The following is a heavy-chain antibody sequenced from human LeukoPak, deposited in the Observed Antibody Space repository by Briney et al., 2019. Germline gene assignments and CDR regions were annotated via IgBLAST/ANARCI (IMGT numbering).Heavy chain of an antibody. J-gene: IGHJ4*02. CDR2: IIPIFGTA. D-gene: IGHD4-17*01. V-gene: IGHV1-69*13. CDR3: ARASCGDYSSGDY. Sequence: SMKVSCKASGYTFTSYAISWVRQAPGQGLEWMGGIIPIFGTANYAQKFQGRVTITADESTSTAYMELSSLRSEDTAVYYCARASCGDYSSGDYWGQGTLVTVSS. CDR1: GYTFTSYA.